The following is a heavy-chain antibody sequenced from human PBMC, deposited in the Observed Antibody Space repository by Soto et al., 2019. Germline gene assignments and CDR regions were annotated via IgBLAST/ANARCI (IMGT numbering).Heavy chain of an antibody. CDR2: IYYSGST. D-gene: IGHD2-2*01. V-gene: IGHV4-59*01. CDR3: ARAVLPATAPFDY. J-gene: IGHJ4*02. Sequence: SETLCLTCMVCGESISSYYWSWIRQPPGKGLEWIGYIYYSGSTNYNPSLKSRVTISVDTSKNQFSLKLSSVTAADTAVYYCARAVLPATAPFDYWGQGTLVTSPQ. CDR1: GESISSYY.